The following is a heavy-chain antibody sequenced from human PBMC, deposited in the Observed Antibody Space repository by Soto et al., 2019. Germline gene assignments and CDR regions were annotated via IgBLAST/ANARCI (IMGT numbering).Heavy chain of an antibody. V-gene: IGHV4-31*03. CDR2: IYYTGST. Sequence: QVQLQESGPGLVKPSQTLSLTCTVSGGSISSADYYWNWIRQHPGKGLEWIGYIYYTGSTYYNPSLKSRLTMSVDTSKNQLPLKLYSVTAADTAVYFGARLSIEPNYYYYGLDVWGQGTTVTVSS. J-gene: IGHJ6*02. CDR3: ARLSIEPNYYYYGLDV. CDR1: GGSISSADYY.